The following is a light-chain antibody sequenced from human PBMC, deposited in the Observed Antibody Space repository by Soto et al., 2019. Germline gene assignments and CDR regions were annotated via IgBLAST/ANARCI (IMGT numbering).Light chain of an antibody. Sequence: PSVSGAPGQRVTISCTGSSSNIGAGYDVHWYQQRPGTAPKLLIFGNINRPSGVPDRFSGSKSGTSASLAITGLPAEDEGDYYCQSYDSTLSARYVFGTGTKLTVL. CDR3: QSYDSTLSARYV. J-gene: IGLJ1*01. CDR1: SSNIGAGYD. CDR2: GNI. V-gene: IGLV1-40*01.